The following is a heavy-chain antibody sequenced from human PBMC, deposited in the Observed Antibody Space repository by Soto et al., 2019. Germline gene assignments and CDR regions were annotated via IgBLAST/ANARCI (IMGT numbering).Heavy chain of an antibody. CDR3: ARGGYYYDSSGYSRLGPNSGNWFDT. D-gene: IGHD3-22*01. J-gene: IGHJ5*02. CDR1: GGSIRGSDW. Sequence: SVILSLTCGFSGGSIRGSDWWSWVRKPPGKGLEWIGEIYHSGSTNYNPSLKSRVTISVDKSKNQFSLKLSSVTAADTAVYYCARGGYYYDSSGYSRLGPNSGNWFDTWGQGTLVTVSS. CDR2: IYHSGST. V-gene: IGHV4-4*02.